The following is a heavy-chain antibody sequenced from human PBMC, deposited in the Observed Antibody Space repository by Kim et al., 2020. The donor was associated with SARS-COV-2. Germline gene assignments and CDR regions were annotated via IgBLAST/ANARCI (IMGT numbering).Heavy chain of an antibody. CDR2: IYYSGDT. Sequence: SETLSLTCTVSGGSISGYYWSWIRQPPKKGLEWIGYIYYSGDTKYNPSLKSRVTMSVDTSKNQFSLKLNSVTAADTAVYYCARDNYYGSGSNWFDPWCQG. D-gene: IGHD3-10*01. J-gene: IGHJ5*02. CDR1: GGSISGYY. V-gene: IGHV4-59*13. CDR3: ARDNYYGSGSNWFDP.